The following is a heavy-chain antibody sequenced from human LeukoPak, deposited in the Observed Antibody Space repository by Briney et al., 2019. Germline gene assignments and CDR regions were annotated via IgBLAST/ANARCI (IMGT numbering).Heavy chain of an antibody. Sequence: PGGSLSLSCAVSGFTFSSYWMSWVRQAPGKGLEWVANIKQDGSEKYYVDSVKGRFTISRDNAKNSLYLQMNSLRAEDTAVYYCARDHAHCSSASCPMFDYWGQGTLVTVSS. V-gene: IGHV3-7*01. CDR1: GFTFSSYW. CDR3: ARDHAHCSSASCPMFDY. D-gene: IGHD2-2*01. CDR2: IKQDGSEK. J-gene: IGHJ4*02.